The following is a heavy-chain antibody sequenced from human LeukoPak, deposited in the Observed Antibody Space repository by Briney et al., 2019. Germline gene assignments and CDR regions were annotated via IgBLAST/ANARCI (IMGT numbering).Heavy chain of an antibody. D-gene: IGHD6-19*01. J-gene: IGHJ4*02. CDR3: ARQQGLSAVAVDC. CDR2: IDPSDSYA. Sequence: GESLKISCKGSGYSFTSYWISWGRQMPGKGLEWMGRIDPSDSYANYSPSFQGHVTFSVDKSISTAYLHWSSLKASDTAMYYCARQQGLSAVAVDCWGQGTLVTVSS. V-gene: IGHV5-10-1*01. CDR1: GYSFTSYW.